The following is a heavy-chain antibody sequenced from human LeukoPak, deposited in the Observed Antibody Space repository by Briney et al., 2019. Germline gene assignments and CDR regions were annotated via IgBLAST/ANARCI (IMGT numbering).Heavy chain of an antibody. CDR3: ARGERPFFDY. Sequence: SQTLSLTCTVSGGSISSGGYYWSWIRQHPGTGLEWIGYIYYSGSTYYNPSLKSRVTISVDTSKNQFSLKLSSVTAANTAVYYCARGERPFFDYWGQGTLVTVSS. CDR2: IYYSGST. V-gene: IGHV4-31*03. J-gene: IGHJ4*02. CDR1: GGSISSGGYY.